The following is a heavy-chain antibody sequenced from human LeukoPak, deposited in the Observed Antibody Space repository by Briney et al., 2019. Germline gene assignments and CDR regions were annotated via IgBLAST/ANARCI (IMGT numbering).Heavy chain of an antibody. D-gene: IGHD5-18*01. CDR1: GGSISSGGYY. CDR3: ARGASVQLYYGMDV. CDR2: IYYSGST. Sequence: SETLSLTCTVSGGSISSGGYYWSWIRQHPGKGLEWIGYIYYSGSTYYNPSLKSRVTISVDTSKNQFSLKLSSVTAADTAVYYCARGASVQLYYGMDVWGQGTTVTVSS. V-gene: IGHV4-31*03. J-gene: IGHJ6*02.